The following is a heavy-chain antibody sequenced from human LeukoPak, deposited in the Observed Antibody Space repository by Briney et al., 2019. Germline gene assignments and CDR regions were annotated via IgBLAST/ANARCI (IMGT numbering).Heavy chain of an antibody. Sequence: PGGSLRLSCSASGFTFSSSAMSWVRQAPGKGLEWVSAISGSGGSTYFADSVKGRFTTSRDNSKNALYLQMNSLRAEDTAVYYCAREPFWSGYYSNLHFDYWGQGTLVTVSP. D-gene: IGHD3-3*01. J-gene: IGHJ4*02. CDR2: ISGSGGST. V-gene: IGHV3-23*01. CDR3: AREPFWSGYYSNLHFDY. CDR1: GFTFSSSA.